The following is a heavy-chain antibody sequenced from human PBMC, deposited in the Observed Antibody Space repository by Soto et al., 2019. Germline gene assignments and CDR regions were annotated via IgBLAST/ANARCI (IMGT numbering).Heavy chain of an antibody. CDR3: AKDPSTGHADL. CDR2: ISPTGNT. V-gene: IGHV3-23*01. J-gene: IGHJ5*02. Sequence: GGSLRLSCTALTGYAMSWVRRGPGKWLEWISTISPTGNTHYADSVEGRFTISRDDSKNTFYLQMNNLRADDTGVYYCAKDPSTGHADLWGQGTLVTVSS. CDR1: TGYA. D-gene: IGHD3-9*01.